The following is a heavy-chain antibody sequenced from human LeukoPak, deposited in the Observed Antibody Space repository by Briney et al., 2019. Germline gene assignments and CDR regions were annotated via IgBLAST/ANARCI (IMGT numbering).Heavy chain of an antibody. CDR1: GGSISSSSYY. D-gene: IGHD3-16*01. Sequence: SETLSLTCTVSGGSISSSSYYWGWIRQPPGKGLEWIGSIYYSGSTYYNPSLKSRVTISVDTSKNQFSLKLSSVTAADTAGYYCAGGGEYDYVSRLDYWGQGTLVTVSS. J-gene: IGHJ4*02. CDR3: AGGGEYDYVSRLDY. CDR2: IYYSGST. V-gene: IGHV4-39*07.